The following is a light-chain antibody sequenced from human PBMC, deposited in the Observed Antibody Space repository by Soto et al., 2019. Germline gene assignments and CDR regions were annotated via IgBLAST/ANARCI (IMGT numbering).Light chain of an antibody. CDR3: GSYTSTDTPFV. CDR2: GVS. V-gene: IGLV2-14*01. Sequence: QSVLAQPSSVSGSPGQSITISCTGTSTDVGGYNYVSWYQHHPGKGPKLIIYGVSNRPSGVSDRFSGSKSGNKASLIISNLEAEDESDYYCGSYTSTDTPFVFXTGTKGTVL. J-gene: IGLJ1*01. CDR1: STDVGGYNY.